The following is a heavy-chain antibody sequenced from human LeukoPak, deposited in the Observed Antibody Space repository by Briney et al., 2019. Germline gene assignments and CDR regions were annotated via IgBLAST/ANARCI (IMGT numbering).Heavy chain of an antibody. CDR3: ARVGGYSYGYPDY. CDR1: GGPFSGYY. Sequence: SETLSLTCAVYGGPFSGYYWSWIRQPPGKGLEWIGEINHSGSTYYNPSLKSRVTISVDTSKNQFSLKLSSVTAADTAVYYCARVGGYSYGYPDYWGQGTLVTVSS. J-gene: IGHJ4*02. D-gene: IGHD5-18*01. CDR2: INHSGST. V-gene: IGHV4-34*01.